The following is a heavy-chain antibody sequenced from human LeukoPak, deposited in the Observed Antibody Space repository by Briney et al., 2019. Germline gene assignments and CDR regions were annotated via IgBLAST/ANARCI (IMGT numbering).Heavy chain of an antibody. CDR2: IGVASDT. D-gene: IGHD6-19*01. J-gene: IGHJ6*02. CDR3: ARDPSGRGMDV. V-gene: IGHV3-13*01. CDR1: GFTFSNYD. Sequence: GGSLRLSCAASGFTFSNYDMQWVRQTIGKGLEWVSAIGVASDTHYADSVKGRFTVSREDAKNSLYLQMNSLRAGDTAVYYCARDPSGRGMDVWGQGTTVTVSS.